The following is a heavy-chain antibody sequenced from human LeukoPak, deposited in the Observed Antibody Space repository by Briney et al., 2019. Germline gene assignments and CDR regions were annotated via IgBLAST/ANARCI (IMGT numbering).Heavy chain of an antibody. Sequence: GGSLRLSCAASGFTFSSYWMSWVRQAPGKGLEWVANIKQDGSEKYYVDSVKGRFTISRDNGKNSLYLQMNSLRAEDTAVYYCARDQGSGINYYYYYMDVWGKGTTVTVSS. V-gene: IGHV3-7*01. CDR1: GFTFSSYW. J-gene: IGHJ6*03. CDR3: ARDQGSGINYYYYYMDV. D-gene: IGHD3-10*01. CDR2: IKQDGSEK.